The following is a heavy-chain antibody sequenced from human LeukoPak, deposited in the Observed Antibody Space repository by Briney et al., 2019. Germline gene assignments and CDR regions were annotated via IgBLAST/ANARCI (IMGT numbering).Heavy chain of an antibody. CDR3: ARGATIAAAGISEFDI. Sequence: ASVKVSCKASGYTFTSYYMHWVRQAPGQGLEWMGIINPSGGSTSYAQKFQGRVTMTRDTSTSTVYMELSSLRSEDTAVYYCARGATIAAAGISEFDIWGQGTMVTVSS. CDR2: INPSGGST. CDR1: GYTFTSYY. J-gene: IGHJ3*02. D-gene: IGHD6-13*01. V-gene: IGHV1-46*01.